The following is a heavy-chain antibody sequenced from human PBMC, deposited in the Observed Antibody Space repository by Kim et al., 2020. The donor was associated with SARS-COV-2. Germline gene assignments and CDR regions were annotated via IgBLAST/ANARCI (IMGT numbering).Heavy chain of an antibody. CDR1: GGSFSGYY. V-gene: IGHV4-34*01. CDR2: INHSGST. D-gene: IGHD2-2*01. CDR3: ARGQGYCSSTGCYLWFDP. J-gene: IGHJ5*02. Sequence: SETLSLTCAVYGGSFSGYYWSWNRQPPGKGLEWIGEINHSGSTNYNPSLKSRVTISVDTSKNKFSLKLSSVTAADTAVYYCARGQGYCSSTGCYLWFDP.